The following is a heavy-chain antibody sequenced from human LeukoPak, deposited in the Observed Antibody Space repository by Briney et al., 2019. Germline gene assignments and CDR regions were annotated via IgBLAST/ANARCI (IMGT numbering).Heavy chain of an antibody. CDR3: AKEVVDYYDSSGYPAAYDAFDI. D-gene: IGHD3-22*01. CDR1: GGSFSGYY. Sequence: SETLSLTCAVYGGSFSGYYWSWIRQPPGKGLEWIGEINHSGSTNYNPSLKSRVTISVDTSKNQFSLKLSSVTAADTAVYYCAKEVVDYYDSSGYPAAYDAFDIWGQGTMVTVSS. V-gene: IGHV4-34*01. CDR2: INHSGST. J-gene: IGHJ3*02.